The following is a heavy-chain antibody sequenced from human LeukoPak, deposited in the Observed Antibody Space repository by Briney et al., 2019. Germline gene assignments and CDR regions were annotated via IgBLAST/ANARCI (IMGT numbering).Heavy chain of an antibody. Sequence: GASVKVSCKASGYTFTGYYMHWVRQAPGQGLEWMGWINPNSGGTNYAQKFQGRVTMTRGTSISTAYMELSRLRSDDTAVYYCASTSRGVYYYDSSGYYYWGQGTLVTVSS. V-gene: IGHV1-2*02. J-gene: IGHJ4*02. CDR2: INPNSGGT. CDR1: GYTFTGYY. D-gene: IGHD3-22*01. CDR3: ASTSRGVYYYDSSGYYY.